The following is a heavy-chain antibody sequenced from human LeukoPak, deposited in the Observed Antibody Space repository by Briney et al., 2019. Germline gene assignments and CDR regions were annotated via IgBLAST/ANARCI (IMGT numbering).Heavy chain of an antibody. J-gene: IGHJ6*02. CDR2: IYYSGST. CDR1: GGSISSGGYY. V-gene: IGHV4-31*03. D-gene: IGHD3-3*01. CDR3: ARGTLEGEWLLYYYYGMDV. Sequence: PSQTLSLTCTVSGGSISSGGYYWSWIRQHPGKGLEWIGHIYYSGSTYYNPSLKSRVTTSVDTSKNQFSLKLSSVTAADTAVYYCARGTLEGEWLLYYYYGMDVWGQGTTVTVSS.